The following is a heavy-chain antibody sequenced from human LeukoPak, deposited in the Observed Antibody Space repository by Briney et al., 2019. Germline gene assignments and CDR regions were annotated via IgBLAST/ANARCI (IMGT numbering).Heavy chain of an antibody. Sequence: ASVKVSCKVSGYTLTELPMHWVRQAPGKGLEWMGGFDPEDGETIYAQKFQGRVTMTEDTSTDTAYMELSSLRSEDTAVYYCATLETVVGDFDYWGQGTLVTVSS. J-gene: IGHJ4*02. D-gene: IGHD5-24*01. CDR3: ATLETVVGDFDY. V-gene: IGHV1-24*01. CDR2: FDPEDGET. CDR1: GYTLTELP.